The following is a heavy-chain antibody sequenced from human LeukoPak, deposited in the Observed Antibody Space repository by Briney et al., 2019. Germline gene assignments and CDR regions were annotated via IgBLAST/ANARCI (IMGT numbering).Heavy chain of an antibody. Sequence: GGSLRLSCAAPGFTFGSFWMHWVRQAPGKGLVWVSRINRDGSSATYADSVMGRLTISRDSARSTLYLEINSLRAEDTAVYYCAREDSGSYHPDRWGQGALVTVSS. CDR2: INRDGSSA. V-gene: IGHV3-74*01. D-gene: IGHD1-26*01. CDR1: GFTFGSFW. CDR3: AREDSGSYHPDR. J-gene: IGHJ4*02.